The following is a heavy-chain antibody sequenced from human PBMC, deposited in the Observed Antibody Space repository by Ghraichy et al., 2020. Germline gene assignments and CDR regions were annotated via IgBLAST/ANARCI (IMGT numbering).Heavy chain of an antibody. V-gene: IGHV4-59*01. Sequence: EVLRLSCTVSGGSINNYYWSWIRQPPGQGLEWIGYIYYSGNTNYNPSLKSRVTISVDSSKNHFSLKLSSVSAADTAVYYCARMIVVSASDTFDIWGQGTLVTVSS. CDR3: ARMIVVSASDTFDI. CDR2: IYYSGNT. J-gene: IGHJ3*02. CDR1: GGSINNYY. D-gene: IGHD2-15*01.